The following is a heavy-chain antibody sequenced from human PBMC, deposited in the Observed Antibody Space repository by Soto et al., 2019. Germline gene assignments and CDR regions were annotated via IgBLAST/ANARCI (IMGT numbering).Heavy chain of an antibody. D-gene: IGHD5-12*01. J-gene: IGHJ4*02. CDR1: GYTXTSYY. Sequence: ASVKVXCKASGYTXTSYYMHWVRQXTGQGREWMGIINPSGGSTSYAQKFQGRVTMTRDTSTSTVYMELSSLRSEDTAVYYCASSGGYSGYDPGQGLYGDYWGQGTLVTXSS. V-gene: IGHV1-46*01. CDR2: INPSGGST. CDR3: ASSGGYSGYDPGQGLYGDY.